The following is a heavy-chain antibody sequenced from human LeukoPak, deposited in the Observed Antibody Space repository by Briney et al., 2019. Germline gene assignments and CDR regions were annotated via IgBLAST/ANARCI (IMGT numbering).Heavy chain of an antibody. D-gene: IGHD3-22*01. Sequence: PGGSLRLSCAASGFTFSSNAMHWVRQAPGKRLEWVALISYDGSNKYYADSVKGRFTISRDNSKNTLYLQMNSLRAEDTAVYYCAKASAMIVVVSKHFDYWGQGTLVTVSS. J-gene: IGHJ4*02. CDR3: AKASAMIVVVSKHFDY. CDR1: GFTFSSNA. V-gene: IGHV3-30*04. CDR2: ISYDGSNK.